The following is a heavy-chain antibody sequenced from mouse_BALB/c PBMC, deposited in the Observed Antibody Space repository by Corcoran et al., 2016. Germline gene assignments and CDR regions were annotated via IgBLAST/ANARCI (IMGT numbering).Heavy chain of an antibody. V-gene: IGHV9-3-1*01. Sequence: QIQQVQYGPQLMKPGETIKISCKTSGDTFTNCGMNWVKQAPGKGLKGMGWINTYTGDPTYADDFKGRFAFSSETSASTAYLQINNLTNEDTATYFCAREPYAMDYWGQGTSVTVSS. CDR2: INTYTGDP. CDR1: GDTFTNCG. CDR3: AREPYAMDY. J-gene: IGHJ4*01.